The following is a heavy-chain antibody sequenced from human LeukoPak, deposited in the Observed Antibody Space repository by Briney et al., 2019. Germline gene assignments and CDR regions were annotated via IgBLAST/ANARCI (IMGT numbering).Heavy chain of an antibody. D-gene: IGHD3-10*01. CDR3: ARGRSIEGSGSLWKY. J-gene: IGHJ4*02. V-gene: IGHV1-2*02. Sequence: ASVKVSCKASGYTFTGYYMHWVRQAPGQGLEWMGWINPNSGGTSFTQKVQGRVTMTRDTSIRTAYMEVSRLRSDDTAVYYCARGRSIEGSGSLWKYWGQGTLVTVSS. CDR2: INPNSGGT. CDR1: GYTFTGYY.